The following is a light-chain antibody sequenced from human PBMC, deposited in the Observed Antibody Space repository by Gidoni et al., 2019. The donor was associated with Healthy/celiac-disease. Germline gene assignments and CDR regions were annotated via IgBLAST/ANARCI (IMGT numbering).Light chain of an antibody. J-gene: IGKJ2*01. V-gene: IGKV4-1*01. Sequence: DIVMTQSPDSLAVSLGERATINCKSSQSVLYSSNNKNYLAWYQQKPGQPPKLLIYWASTRKSGVPDRFSGSGSGTDFTLTISSLQAEDVAVYYCQQYYSTLMYTFXXXTKLEIK. CDR1: QSVLYSSNNKNY. CDR2: WAS. CDR3: QQYYSTLMYT.